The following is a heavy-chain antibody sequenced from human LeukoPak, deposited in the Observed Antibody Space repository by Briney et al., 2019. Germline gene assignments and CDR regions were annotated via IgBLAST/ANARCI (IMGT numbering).Heavy chain of an antibody. D-gene: IGHD2-15*01. J-gene: IGHJ6*03. CDR1: GYTFSSYA. CDR2: IIPIFGTA. Sequence: ASVKVSCKASGYTFSSYAISWVRQAPGQGLEWMGGIIPIFGTANYAQKFQGRVTITADKSTSTAYMELSSLRSEDTAVYYCARDYAPSGYCSGGSCYSVLRYYYYMDVWGKGTTVTVSS. CDR3: ARDYAPSGYCSGGSCYSVLRYYYYMDV. V-gene: IGHV1-69*06.